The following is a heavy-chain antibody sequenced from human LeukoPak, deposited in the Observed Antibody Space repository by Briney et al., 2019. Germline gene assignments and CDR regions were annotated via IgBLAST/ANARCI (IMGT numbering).Heavy chain of an antibody. CDR3: ARATITGTTIEDY. D-gene: IGHD1-7*01. CDR2: INPNSGGT. CDR1: GYTFSDYY. Sequence: ASVKVSCKASGYTFSDYYMHWVRQAPGQGLEWMGWINPNSGGTIYAQKFQGRVTMTGDTSISTAYMELSSLRSDDTAVYYCARATITGTTIEDYWGQGTLVTVSS. J-gene: IGHJ4*02. V-gene: IGHV1-2*02.